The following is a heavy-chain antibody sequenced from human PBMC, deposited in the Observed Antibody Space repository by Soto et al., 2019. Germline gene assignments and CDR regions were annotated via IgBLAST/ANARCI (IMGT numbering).Heavy chain of an antibody. CDR2: ISGGGGST. D-gene: IGHD4-17*01. J-gene: IGHJ4*02. Sequence: EVQLLESGGGLVQPGGSLRLSCAVSGFTFSSYTMSWVRQAPGKGLEWVSAISGGGGSTYYADSVKGRFTISRDNSKNTVYLQMNSLRAEDTAVYYCAKAAYGDDASLDYWGQGTLVTVSS. CDR1: GFTFSSYT. CDR3: AKAAYGDDASLDY. V-gene: IGHV3-23*01.